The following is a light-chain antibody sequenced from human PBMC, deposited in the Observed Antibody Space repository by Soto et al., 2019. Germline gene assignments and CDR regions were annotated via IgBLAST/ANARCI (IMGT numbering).Light chain of an antibody. J-gene: IGKJ5*01. V-gene: IGKV2-28*01. CDR2: LGS. CDR3: MQGLQTPTIT. Sequence: DVVRTQSPLSMPVTPGQPASISCRSSQSLLHRNGYNYLDWYLQKPGQSPQLXXXLGSNRASGVPDRFSGSGSGTDFTLKISRVEAEDVGVYYCMQGLQTPTITFGQGTRLEI. CDR1: QSLLHRNGYNY.